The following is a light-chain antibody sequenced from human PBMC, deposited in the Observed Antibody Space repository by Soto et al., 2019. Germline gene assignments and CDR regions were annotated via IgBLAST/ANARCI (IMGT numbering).Light chain of an antibody. CDR1: QSIGTY. Sequence: DAQMTQSPPSLSASVGDSATITCRASQSIGTYLDWYLHKPGKAPKLLIYAASSWQSGVPSRFSGCGSGTDFTLTIGSLQPEDFVTYYCQESHSTFGQGTKLEIK. CDR2: AAS. V-gene: IGKV1-39*01. J-gene: IGKJ2*01. CDR3: QESHST.